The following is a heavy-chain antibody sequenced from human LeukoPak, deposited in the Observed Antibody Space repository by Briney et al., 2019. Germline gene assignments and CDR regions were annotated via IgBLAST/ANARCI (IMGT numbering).Heavy chain of an antibody. D-gene: IGHD4-11*01. Sequence: GASVNVSCKASGFTFTSSAMQWVRQARGQRLEWIGWIVVGSGNTNYAQKFQERVTITRDMSTSTAYMELSSLRSEDTAVYYCAAAFSTVTTYYYYYGMDVWGQGTTVTVSS. CDR2: IVVGSGNT. V-gene: IGHV1-58*02. J-gene: IGHJ6*02. CDR3: AAAFSTVTTYYYYYGMDV. CDR1: GFTFTSSA.